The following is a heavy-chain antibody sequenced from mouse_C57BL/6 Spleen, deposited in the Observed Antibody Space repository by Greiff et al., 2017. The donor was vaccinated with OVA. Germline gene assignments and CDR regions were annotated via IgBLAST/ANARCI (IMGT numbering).Heavy chain of an antibody. D-gene: IGHD4-1*01. CDR1: GYTFTSYW. CDR3: ARLGRWERAYAMDY. V-gene: IGHV1-52*01. J-gene: IGHJ4*01. CDR2: IEPSDSET. Sequence: QVQLQQPGAELVRPGSSVKLSCKASGYTFTSYWMHWVKPRPIQGLEWIGNIEPSDSETHYNQKVKDKATLTVDKSSSTAYMQLSSLTSEDSAVEYCARLGRWERAYAMDYWGQGTSVTVSS.